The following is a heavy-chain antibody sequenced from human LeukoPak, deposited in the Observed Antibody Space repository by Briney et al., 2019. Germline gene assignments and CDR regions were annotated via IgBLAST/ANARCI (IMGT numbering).Heavy chain of an antibody. CDR1: GGSISSYY. CDR2: ISYSGNT. D-gene: IGHD1-14*01. CDR3: ARHFTGVKGFDP. V-gene: IGHV4-59*08. Sequence: SETLSLTCTVSGGSISSYYWSWIRQPPGKGLEWIAYISYSGNTNYNPSLKSRVTISLDMSKNQFSLKLGSVTAADTAVYYCARHFTGVKGFDPWGQGTLVTVSS. J-gene: IGHJ5*02.